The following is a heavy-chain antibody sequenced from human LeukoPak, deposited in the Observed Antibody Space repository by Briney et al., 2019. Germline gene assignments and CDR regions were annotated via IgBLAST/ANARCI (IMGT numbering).Heavy chain of an antibody. CDR2: IIPIFGTA. J-gene: IGHJ6*02. V-gene: IGHV1-69*13. Sequence: GASVTVSCKASGGTFSSYAISWVRQAPGQGLEWMGGIIPIFGTANYAQKFQGRVTITADESTSTAYMELSSLRSEDTAVYYCARAGGVYTSVDYYYGMDVWGQGTTVTVSS. D-gene: IGHD2-8*02. CDR1: GGTFSSYA. CDR3: ARAGGVYTSVDYYYGMDV.